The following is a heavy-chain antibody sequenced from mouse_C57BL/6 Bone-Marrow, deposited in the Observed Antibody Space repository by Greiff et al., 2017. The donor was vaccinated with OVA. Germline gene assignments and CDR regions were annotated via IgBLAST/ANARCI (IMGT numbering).Heavy chain of an antibody. CDR2: IDPENGDT. J-gene: IGHJ3*01. Sequence: VQLQQSGAELVRPGASVKLSCTASGFNIKDDYMHWVKQRPEQGLEWIGWIDPENGDTEYASKFQGTATITADTSSNTAYLQLSSLTSEDSAVYYCTTGYRPPYWGQGTLVTVSA. CDR1: GFNIKDDY. D-gene: IGHD2-12*01. V-gene: IGHV14-4*01. CDR3: TTGYRPPY.